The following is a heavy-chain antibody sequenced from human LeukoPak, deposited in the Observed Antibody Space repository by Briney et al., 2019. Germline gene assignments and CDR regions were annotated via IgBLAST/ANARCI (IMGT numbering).Heavy chain of an antibody. CDR1: GFTFSSYA. V-gene: IGHV3-23*01. J-gene: IGHJ4*02. CDR2: ISGSGGST. CDR3: AKAIGYGDYSIDY. Sequence: GGSLRLSCAASGFTFSSYAMSWVRQAPGKGLEWVSAISGSGGSTYYADSVKGRFTNSRDNSKNTLYLQMNSLRAEDTAVYYCAKAIGYGDYSIDYWGQGTLVTVSS. D-gene: IGHD4-17*01.